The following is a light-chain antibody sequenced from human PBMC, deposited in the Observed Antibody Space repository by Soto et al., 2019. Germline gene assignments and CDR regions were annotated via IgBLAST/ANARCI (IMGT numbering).Light chain of an antibody. Sequence: DIQMTQTPSTLSASVGGRVTITCRASQRMSSWLAWYQHQPGRAPKLLIYRASILDSGVPSRFNGSGSGTEFTLTISSLQPDDSATYYCQQYNSYPLTLGGVTKVEIK. CDR2: RAS. CDR3: QQYNSYPLT. V-gene: IGKV1-5*03. CDR1: QRMSSW. J-gene: IGKJ4*01.